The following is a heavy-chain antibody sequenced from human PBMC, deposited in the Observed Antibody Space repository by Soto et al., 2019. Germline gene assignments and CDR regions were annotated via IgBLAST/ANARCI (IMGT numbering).Heavy chain of an antibody. CDR2: IYWNDDK. V-gene: IGHV2-5*01. D-gene: IGHD3-9*01. CDR3: AHSSELYYDILTGYFDY. Sequence: SGPTLVNPTQTLTLTCTFSGFSLSTSGVGVGWIRQPPGKALEWLALIYWNDDKRYSPSLRSRLTITKDTSKNQVVLTMTNMDPVDTATYSCAHSSELYYDILTGYFDYWGQGTLVTVSS. J-gene: IGHJ4*02. CDR1: GFSLSTSGVG.